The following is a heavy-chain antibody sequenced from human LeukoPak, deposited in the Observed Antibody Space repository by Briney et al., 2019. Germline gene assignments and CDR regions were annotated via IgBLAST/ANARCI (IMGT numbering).Heavy chain of an antibody. Sequence: PSGTLCLSCSVSGDSFNSYFWSWIRQPPGRGLQWIGYIYTSGTTSYNPSLESRVTMSVDTSKNQFSLKLSSVTVADTAVYYCARHGTGALADTGSKHFYYYYMDVWGKATAVTVSS. V-gene: IGHV4-4*09. CDR2: IYTSGTT. J-gene: IGHJ6*03. CDR3: ARHGTGALADTGSKHFYYYYMDV. D-gene: IGHD1-1*01. CDR1: GDSFNSYF.